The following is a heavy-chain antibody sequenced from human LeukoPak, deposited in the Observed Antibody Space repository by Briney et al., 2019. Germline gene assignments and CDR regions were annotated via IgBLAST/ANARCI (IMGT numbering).Heavy chain of an antibody. CDR3: ASRYCSGGSCYAGEFDY. D-gene: IGHD2-15*01. V-gene: IGHV1-18*01. CDR2: ISAYNGNT. Sequence: ASVKVSCKAPGYTFTSYGISWVRQAPGQGLEWMGWISAYNGNTNYAQKLQGRVTMTTDTSTSTAYMELRSLRSDDTAVYYCASRYCSGGSCYAGEFDYWGQGTLVTVSS. CDR1: GYTFTSYG. J-gene: IGHJ4*02.